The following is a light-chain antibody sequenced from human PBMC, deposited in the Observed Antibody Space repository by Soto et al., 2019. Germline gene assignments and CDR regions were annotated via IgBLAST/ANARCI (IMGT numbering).Light chain of an antibody. CDR3: QQYNKWPIT. V-gene: IGKV3D-15*01. J-gene: IGKJ5*01. CDR2: CAS. Sequence: EIVMTQYPDTLSVSPGERSSLSCMASQSVANSIAWYQQKPGQAPRLLISCASSRASGIPDRFSGSGSETDFTITISSLQSEDFAVYYCQQYNKWPITVGPGTRLEIK. CDR1: QSVANS.